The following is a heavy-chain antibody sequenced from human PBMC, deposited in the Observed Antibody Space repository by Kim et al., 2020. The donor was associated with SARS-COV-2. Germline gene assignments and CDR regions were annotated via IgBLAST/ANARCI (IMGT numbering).Heavy chain of an antibody. CDR1: GGSVSSGSYY. D-gene: IGHD3-10*02. J-gene: IGHJ5*02. V-gene: IGHV4-61*01. Sequence: SETLSLTCTVSGGSVSSGSYYWSWIRQPPGKGLEWIGYIYYSGSTNYNPSLKSRGTISVDTSKNQFSLKLSSVTAADTAVYYCARDVRGVGFDPWGQGTLVTVSS. CDR3: ARDVRGVGFDP. CDR2: IYYSGST.